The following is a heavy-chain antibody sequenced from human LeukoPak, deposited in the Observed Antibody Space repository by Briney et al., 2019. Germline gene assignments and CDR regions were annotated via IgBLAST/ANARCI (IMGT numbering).Heavy chain of an antibody. Sequence: SETLSLTCTVSGDSISTYYWSWIRQPPGKGLEWIGYIYNSGSTNYNPSLKSRVTISVDTSKNQSSLKLSSVTAADTAVYYCARENSNSWYLDYWGQGTLVTVSS. J-gene: IGHJ4*02. CDR1: GDSISTYY. CDR2: IYNSGST. CDR3: ARENSNSWYLDY. D-gene: IGHD6-13*01. V-gene: IGHV4-59*01.